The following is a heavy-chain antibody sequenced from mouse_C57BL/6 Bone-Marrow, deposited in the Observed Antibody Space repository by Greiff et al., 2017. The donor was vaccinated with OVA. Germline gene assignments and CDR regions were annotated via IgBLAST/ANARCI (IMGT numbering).Heavy chain of an antibody. V-gene: IGHV1-76*01. CDR3: ARAIAHYYGSRLDY. D-gene: IGHD1-1*01. Sequence: QVQLQQSGAELVRPGASVKLSCKASGYTFTDYYINWVKQRPGQGLEWIARIYPGSGNTYYNEKFKGKATLTAEKSSSTAYMQLSILTSEDSAVYFCARAIAHYYGSRLDYWGQGTTLTVSS. J-gene: IGHJ2*01. CDR2: IYPGSGNT. CDR1: GYTFTDYY.